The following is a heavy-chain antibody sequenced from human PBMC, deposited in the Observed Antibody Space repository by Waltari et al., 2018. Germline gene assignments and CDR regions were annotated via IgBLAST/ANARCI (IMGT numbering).Heavy chain of an antibody. CDR2: IGGSGGST. J-gene: IGHJ4*02. Sequence: EVQLLESGGGVVQPGGSVRLSCAASGFTFSSYAMSWVTQVPGKGWEWVSAIGGSGGSTYYAASVKGRFTISRDNSNTTLYLPMNSLRAEDTAVYYCAKFLVGAWYFDYWGQGTLVTVSS. CDR3: AKFLVGAWYFDY. D-gene: IGHD1-26*01. CDR1: GFTFSSYA. V-gene: IGHV3-23*01.